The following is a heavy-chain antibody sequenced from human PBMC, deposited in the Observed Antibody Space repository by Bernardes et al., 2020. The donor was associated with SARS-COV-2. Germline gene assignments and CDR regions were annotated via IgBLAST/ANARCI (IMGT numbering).Heavy chain of an antibody. J-gene: IGHJ6*02. D-gene: IGHD3-3*01. CDR1: GGSISSGGYY. CDR3: ARCRTRITIFGVVIEYGMDV. Sequence: SETLSLTCTVSGGSISSGGYYWSWIRQHPGKGLEWIGYIYYSGSTYYNPSLKSRVTISVDTSKNQFSLKLSSVTAADTAVYYCARCRTRITIFGVVIEYGMDVWGQGTTVTVSS. V-gene: IGHV4-31*03. CDR2: IYYSGST.